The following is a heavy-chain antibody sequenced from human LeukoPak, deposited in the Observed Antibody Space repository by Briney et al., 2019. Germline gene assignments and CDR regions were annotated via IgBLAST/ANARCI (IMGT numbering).Heavy chain of an antibody. CDR2: ISWNSGSI. CDR1: GFTFDDYA. Sequence: GRSLRLSCAASGFTFDDYAMHWVRQAPGKGLEWVSGISWNSGSIGYADSVKGRFTISRDNAKNSLYLQMNSLRAEDTAVYYCARVGDYDILTGFLPPNYYYGMDVWGQGTTVTVSS. J-gene: IGHJ6*02. CDR3: ARVGDYDILTGFLPPNYYYGMDV. V-gene: IGHV3-9*01. D-gene: IGHD3-9*01.